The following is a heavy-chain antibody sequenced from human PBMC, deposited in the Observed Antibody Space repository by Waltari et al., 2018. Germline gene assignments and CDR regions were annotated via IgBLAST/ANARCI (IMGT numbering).Heavy chain of an antibody. J-gene: IGHJ2*01. CDR2: INPSGGST. V-gene: IGHV1-46*01. D-gene: IGHD3-3*01. Sequence: QVQLVQSGAEVKKPGASVKVSCKASGYTFTSYYMHWVRQAPGQGLEWMGIINPSGGSTSYAQKCQGRVTMTRDTSTSTVYMELSSLRSEDTAVYYCARGSYDFWSGYPGYFDLWGRGTLVTVSS. CDR3: ARGSYDFWSGYPGYFDL. CDR1: GYTFTSYY.